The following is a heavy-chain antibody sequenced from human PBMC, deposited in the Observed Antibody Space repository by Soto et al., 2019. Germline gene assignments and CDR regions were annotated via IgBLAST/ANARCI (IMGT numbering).Heavy chain of an antibody. V-gene: IGHV5-51*01. D-gene: IGHD6-19*01. J-gene: IGHJ4*02. CDR2: IYPGDSDT. CDR3: AARTLAGEFDY. Sequence: WIRQPPGKGLEWMGIIYPGDSDTRYSPSFQGQVTISADKSISTAFLQWSSLRASDTAMYYCAARTLAGEFDYWGQGTLVTVSS.